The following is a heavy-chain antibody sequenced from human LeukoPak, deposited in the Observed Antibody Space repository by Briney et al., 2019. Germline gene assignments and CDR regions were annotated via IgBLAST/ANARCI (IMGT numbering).Heavy chain of an antibody. Sequence: GESLRLSCVVSGFTFSSSNMNWVRQAPGRGLEWVSSITSSSSYIYYADSVKGRLTISRDNAKNSLSLQMNSLRAEDTAVYYCATEKNYGDYNAYGMDVWGQGTTVIVSS. CDR2: ITSSSSYI. V-gene: IGHV3-21*01. CDR1: GFTFSSSN. D-gene: IGHD4-17*01. J-gene: IGHJ6*02. CDR3: ATEKNYGDYNAYGMDV.